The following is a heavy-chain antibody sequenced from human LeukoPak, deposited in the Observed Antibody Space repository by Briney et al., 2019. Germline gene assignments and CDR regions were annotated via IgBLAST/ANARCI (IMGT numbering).Heavy chain of an antibody. V-gene: IGHV1-2*06. J-gene: IGHJ4*02. CDR2: INRNSGDT. CDR1: GYTFTGYF. D-gene: IGHD7-27*01. Sequence: ASVKVSCKASGYTFTGYFMHWVRQAPGQGLEWMGRINRNSGDTNYAQNFQGRVTMTRDTSISTAYMELSRLRSDDTAVYYCARDLSSTSNWELDYWGQGTLVTVSS. CDR3: ARDLSSTSNWELDY.